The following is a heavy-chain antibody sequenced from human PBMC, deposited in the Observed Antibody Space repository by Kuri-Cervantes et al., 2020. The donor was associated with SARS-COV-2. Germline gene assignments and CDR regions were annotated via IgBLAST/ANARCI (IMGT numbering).Heavy chain of an antibody. Sequence: GSLRLSCTVSGGSISSYYWSWIRQPPGKGLEWIGYIYYSGSTNYNPSLKSRVTISVGTSKNQFSLKLSSVTAADTAVYYCARGSAWHAFWGQGTLVTVSS. V-gene: IGHV4-59*01. CDR2: IYYSGST. J-gene: IGHJ4*02. CDR1: GGSISSYY. CDR3: ARGSAWHAF. D-gene: IGHD3-3*01.